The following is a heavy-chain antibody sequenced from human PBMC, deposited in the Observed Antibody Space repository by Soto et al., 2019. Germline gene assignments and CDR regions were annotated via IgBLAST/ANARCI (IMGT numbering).Heavy chain of an antibody. V-gene: IGHV3-11*01. CDR1: GFIFSDFY. J-gene: IGHJ5*02. CDR2: ISSYGSAT. Sequence: QLVESGGGLVKPGGSLRLSCTASGFIFSDFYMAWIRQAPGKGLEWCSYISSYGSATYKDSVKGRFTVSRGNAKDSLYLQMDSLRVEDTAIYYCVRDRDRRWFDPWGQGTPVTVSS. CDR3: VRDRDRRWFDP.